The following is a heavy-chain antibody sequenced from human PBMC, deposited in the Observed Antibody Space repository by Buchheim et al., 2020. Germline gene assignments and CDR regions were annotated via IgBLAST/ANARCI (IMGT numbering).Heavy chain of an antibody. CDR2: IKQDGSEK. D-gene: IGHD2-15*01. V-gene: IGHV3-7*01. J-gene: IGHJ4*02. CDR1: GFTFSSYW. CDR3: ARGLPYYCSGGSCYSEGVDY. Sequence: EVQLVESGGGLVQPGGSLRLSCAASGFTFSSYWMSWVRQAPGKGLEWVANIKQDGSEKYYVDSVKGRFTISRDNAKNSLYLQMNSLRAEDTAVYYCARGLPYYCSGGSCYSEGVDYWGRGTL.